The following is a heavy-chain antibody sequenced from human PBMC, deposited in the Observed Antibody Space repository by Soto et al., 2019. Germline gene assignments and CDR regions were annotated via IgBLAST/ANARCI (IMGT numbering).Heavy chain of an antibody. Sequence: SVKVSCKASVYTFTTYYMHWVRQAPGQGLEWMGIINPSGGRTSYAQKFQGRVTMTSDTSTSTVYMEPSSLRSEDTAVYYCAKTGYCSGGSCYSNVDYWGQGTLVTASS. V-gene: IGHV1-46*01. CDR3: AKTGYCSGGSCYSNVDY. CDR2: INPSGGRT. J-gene: IGHJ4*02. D-gene: IGHD2-15*01. CDR1: VYTFTTYY.